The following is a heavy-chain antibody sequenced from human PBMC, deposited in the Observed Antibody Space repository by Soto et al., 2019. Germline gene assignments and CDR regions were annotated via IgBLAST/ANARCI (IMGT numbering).Heavy chain of an antibody. D-gene: IGHD6-6*01. CDR2: ISYDGSNK. CDR3: AKGAGSTSAPFDH. J-gene: IGHJ4*02. Sequence: PGGSLRLSCAAAGFSFRSYGIHWVRQAPGKGLEWVALISYDGSNKYYADSVKGRFTISRDNSKDTLYPQLNSLRADGTAVYYCAKGAGSTSAPFDHWGQGTLVTVSS. CDR1: GFSFRSYG. V-gene: IGHV3-30*05.